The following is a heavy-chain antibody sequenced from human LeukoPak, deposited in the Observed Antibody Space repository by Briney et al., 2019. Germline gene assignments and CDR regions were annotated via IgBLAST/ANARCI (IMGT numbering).Heavy chain of an antibody. CDR2: IYTSGST. J-gene: IGHJ4*02. V-gene: IGHV4-61*02. D-gene: IGHD6-19*01. CDR1: GGSISSGSYY. Sequence: SETLSLTCTVSGGSISSGSYYWSWIRQPAGKGLEWIGRIYTSGSTNYNPSLKSRVTISVDTSKNQFSLRLSSVTAADTAVYYCARHTGYSSGWYPYYFDYWGQGTLVTVSS. CDR3: ARHTGYSSGWYPYYFDY.